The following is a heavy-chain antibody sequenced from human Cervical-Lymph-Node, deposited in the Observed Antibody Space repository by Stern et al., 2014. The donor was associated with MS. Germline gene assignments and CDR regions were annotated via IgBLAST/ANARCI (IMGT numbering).Heavy chain of an antibody. CDR2: IIPLLGTT. Sequence: QVQLVESGAEVKQPGSSVKVSCKASGGTFSSDTITWARQAPGQGLEWMGRIIPLLGTTSYAQKLQGRVTITADKSTGTTYMEMSNLRSEDTAMYYCARVRYCNSSYCYVVVPHGMDVWGHGTPVTVSS. CDR1: GGTFSSDT. V-gene: IGHV1-69*08. CDR3: ARVRYCNSSYCYVVVPHGMDV. J-gene: IGHJ6*02. D-gene: IGHD2-2*01.